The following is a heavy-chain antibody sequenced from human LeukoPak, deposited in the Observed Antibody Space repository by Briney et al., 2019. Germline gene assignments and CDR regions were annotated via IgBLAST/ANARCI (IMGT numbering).Heavy chain of an antibody. Sequence: SETLSLTCTVSGGSISSHYWSWIRQPPGKGLEWIGYIYYSGSTNYNPSLKSRVTISVDTSKNQFSLKLGSVTAADTAVYYCARSRDGYNYGYWGQGTLVTVSS. CDR1: GGSISSHY. D-gene: IGHD5-24*01. CDR2: IYYSGST. V-gene: IGHV4-59*11. CDR3: ARSRDGYNYGY. J-gene: IGHJ4*02.